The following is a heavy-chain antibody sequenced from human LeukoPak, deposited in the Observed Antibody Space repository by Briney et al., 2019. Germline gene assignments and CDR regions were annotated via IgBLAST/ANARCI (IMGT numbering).Heavy chain of an antibody. D-gene: IGHD1-1*01. J-gene: IGHJ4*02. CDR1: GFTFSNNA. V-gene: IGHV3-30*19. CDR2: ISYDGSNQ. Sequence: GGSLRLSCAASGFTFSNNAMHWVRQAPGKGLEWVAVISYDGSNQRYADSVKGRFTISRDNSKNTLYLQMNSLRAEDTAVYYCAKATTNWGQGTLVTVSS. CDR3: AKATTN.